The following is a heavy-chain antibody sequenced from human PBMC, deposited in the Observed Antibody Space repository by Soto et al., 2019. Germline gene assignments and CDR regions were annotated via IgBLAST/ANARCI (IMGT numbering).Heavy chain of an antibody. J-gene: IGHJ4*02. CDR3: ARPSLGSSRGPFDY. CDR2: INHSGST. CDR1: GGSFSGYY. D-gene: IGHD6-13*01. Sequence: PSETLSLTCAVYGGSFSGYYWSWIRQPPGKGLEWIGEINHSGSTNYNPSLKSRVTISVDTSKNQFSLKLSSVTAADTAVYYCARPSLGSSRGPFDYWRQGTLVTVSS. V-gene: IGHV4-34*01.